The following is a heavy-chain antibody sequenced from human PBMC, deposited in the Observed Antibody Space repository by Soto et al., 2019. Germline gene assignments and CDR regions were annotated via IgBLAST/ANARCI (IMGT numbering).Heavy chain of an antibody. CDR1: GDSVSSNSAA. Sequence: SQTLSLTCAISGDSVSSNSAAWNWIRQSPSRGLEWLGRTYYRSKWYNDYAVSVKSRITINPDTSKNQFSLQLNSVTPEDTAVYYCARDLRYCSSTSCHHDAFDIWGQGTMVTVSS. CDR3: ARDLRYCSSTSCHHDAFDI. D-gene: IGHD2-2*01. V-gene: IGHV6-1*01. J-gene: IGHJ3*02. CDR2: TYYRSKWYN.